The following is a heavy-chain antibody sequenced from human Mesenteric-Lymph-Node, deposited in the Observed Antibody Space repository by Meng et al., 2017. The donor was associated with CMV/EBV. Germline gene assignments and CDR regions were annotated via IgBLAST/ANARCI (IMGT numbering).Heavy chain of an antibody. J-gene: IGHJ4*02. CDR1: GFSFSSYA. CDR3: AKDLAGSGHERFDY. Sequence: SGFSFSSYAMHWVRQAPGKGLEWVAFIRYDGNNNYYADSVKGRFTISRDNSMDNLYLQMNSLRPEDTAVYYCAKDLAGSGHERFDYWGQGTLVTVSS. V-gene: IGHV3-30*02. CDR2: IRYDGNNN. D-gene: IGHD1-26*01.